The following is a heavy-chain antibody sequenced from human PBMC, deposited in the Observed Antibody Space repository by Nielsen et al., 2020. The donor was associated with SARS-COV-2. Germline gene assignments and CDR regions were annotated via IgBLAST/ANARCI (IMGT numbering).Heavy chain of an antibody. D-gene: IGHD6-13*01. Sequence: GESLKISCAASGFTFSDYYMSWIRQAPGKGLEWVSYISSSGSTIYYADSVKGRFTISRDNAKNSLYLQMNSLRAEDTAVYYCARRIAAAASIYYYYGMDGWGQGTTVTVSS. CDR1: GFTFSDYY. V-gene: IGHV3-11*04. CDR3: ARRIAAAASIYYYYGMDG. CDR2: ISSSGSTI. J-gene: IGHJ6*02.